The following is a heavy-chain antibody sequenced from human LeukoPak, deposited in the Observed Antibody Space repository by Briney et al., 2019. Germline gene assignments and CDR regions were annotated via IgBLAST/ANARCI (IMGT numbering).Heavy chain of an antibody. J-gene: IGHJ3*02. D-gene: IGHD3-16*01. CDR2: IYTSGST. CDR3: ARDVLEITFGGAIPIAFDI. V-gene: IGHV4-4*07. Sequence: SETLSLTCTVSGGSISSYYWSWIRQPAGKGLEWIGRIYTSGSTNYNPSLKSRVTMSVDTSKNQFSLKLSSVTAADTAVYYCARDVLEITFGGAIPIAFDIWGQGTMVTVSS. CDR1: GGSISSYY.